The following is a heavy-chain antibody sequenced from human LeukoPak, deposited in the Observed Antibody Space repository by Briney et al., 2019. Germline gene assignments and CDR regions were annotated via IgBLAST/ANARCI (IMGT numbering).Heavy chain of an antibody. CDR1: GGSISSGGYY. Sequence: KSSETLCLTCTVSGGSISSGGYYWSWIRQHPGKGLEWIGYIYYSGSTYYNPSLKSRVTISVDTSKNQFSLKLSSVTAADTAVYYCARGYDSSGYYPGYFDYWGQGTLVTVSS. V-gene: IGHV4-31*03. CDR3: ARGYDSSGYYPGYFDY. CDR2: IYYSGST. J-gene: IGHJ4*02. D-gene: IGHD3-22*01.